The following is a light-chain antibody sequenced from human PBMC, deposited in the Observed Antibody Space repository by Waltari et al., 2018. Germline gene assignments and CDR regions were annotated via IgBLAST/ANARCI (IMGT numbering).Light chain of an antibody. CDR1: SSAVGTYKR. CDR2: AVS. J-gene: IGLJ2*01. Sequence: QTALTQPASVSGSPGQSITIPCTGNSSAVGTYKRVPWYQQHPGKAPQLMIYAVSERPSGVSVRCAGSRSGDMASRTISGLQPEDEAEYFCSSYAGSSKVVFGGGTKVTVL. CDR3: SSYAGSSKVV. V-gene: IGLV2-23*02.